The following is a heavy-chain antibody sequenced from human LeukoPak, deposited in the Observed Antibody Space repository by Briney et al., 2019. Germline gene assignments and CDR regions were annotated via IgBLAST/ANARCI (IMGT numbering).Heavy chain of an antibody. CDR1: GFTFGDYY. CDR3: VSRITGTVLDAFDI. V-gene: IGHV3-11*06. CDR2: ISSTGSYT. D-gene: IGHD1-7*01. Sequence: KTGGSLRLSCAASGFTFGDYYMSWIRQAPGKGLEWVSYISSTGSYTHYTDSVKGRFTISRDNVKNSLYLQMNSLRAEDTAVYYCVSRITGTVLDAFDIWGQGTMVTVSS. J-gene: IGHJ3*02.